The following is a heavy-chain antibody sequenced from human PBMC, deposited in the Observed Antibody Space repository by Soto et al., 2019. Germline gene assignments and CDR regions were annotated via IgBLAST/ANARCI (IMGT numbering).Heavy chain of an antibody. Sequence: GGSLRLSCAASGFTFSSYGMHWVRQAPGKGLEWVAVISYDGSNKYYADSVKGRFTISRDNSKNTLYLQMNSLRAEDTAVYYCAKDSFYYGDYYFDYWGQGTLVTVSS. CDR1: GFTFSSYG. CDR3: AKDSFYYGDYYFDY. CDR2: ISYDGSNK. V-gene: IGHV3-30*18. J-gene: IGHJ4*02. D-gene: IGHD4-17*01.